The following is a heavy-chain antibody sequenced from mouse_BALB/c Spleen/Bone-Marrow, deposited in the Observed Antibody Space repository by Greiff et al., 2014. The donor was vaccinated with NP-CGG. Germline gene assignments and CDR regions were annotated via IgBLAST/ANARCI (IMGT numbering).Heavy chain of an antibody. CDR3: VSHGSWFAY. CDR1: GFTFNTYA. Sequence: EVQLVESGGGLVQPKGSLKLSCAASGFTFNTYAMNWVRQAPGKGLEWVARIRSKSNNYATYYADSVKDRFTISRDDSQSMLYLQMNNLKTEDTAMYYCVSHGSWFAYWGRGTLVTVSA. CDR2: IRSKSNNYAT. V-gene: IGHV10-1*02. J-gene: IGHJ3*01.